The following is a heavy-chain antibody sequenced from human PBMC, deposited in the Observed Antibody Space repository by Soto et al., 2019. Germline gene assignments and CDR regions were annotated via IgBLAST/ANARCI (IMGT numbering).Heavy chain of an antibody. CDR3: AKDRGEWPVRYYYYGMVV. V-gene: IGHV3-13*01. D-gene: IGHD3-16*01. CDR2: IGTAGDT. Sequence: GGSLRLSCAASGFTFSSYDMHWVRQATGKGLEWVSAIGTAGDTYYPGSVKGRFTISRDNSKNTLYLQMNSLRAEDTALYYCAKDRGEWPVRYYYYGMVVWCQGTKVTVS. CDR1: GFTFSSYD. J-gene: IGHJ6*02.